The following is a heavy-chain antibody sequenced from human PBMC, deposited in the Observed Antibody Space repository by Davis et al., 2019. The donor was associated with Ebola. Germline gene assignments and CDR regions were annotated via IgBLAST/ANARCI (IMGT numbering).Heavy chain of an antibody. V-gene: IGHV1-46*03. CDR3: TTPGGQDSGYDDFDI. CDR1: GYTFTNYY. D-gene: IGHD5-12*01. CDR2: INPNDGRT. Sequence: AASVKVSCKASGYTFTNYYMHWVRQAPGQGLEWMGMINPNDGRTIYAQKFQGRFTVTRDKSTTTVYMDLSSLRSEDTALYYCTTPGGQDSGYDDFDIWGQGTMVTVSS. J-gene: IGHJ3*02.